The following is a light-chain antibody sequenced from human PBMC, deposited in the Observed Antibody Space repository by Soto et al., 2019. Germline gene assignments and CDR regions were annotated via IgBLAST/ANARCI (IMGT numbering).Light chain of an antibody. Sequence: EIVLTQSPGTLSLSPGERATLSCRASQSVSSSYLAWYQQKPGQAPRLLIYGASSRATGIPNRFSGSGSGTDVTLTFSRLEPEDFAVYYCQQYGSSLPITFGGGTKVEIK. CDR3: QQYGSSLPIT. V-gene: IGKV3-20*01. CDR2: GAS. J-gene: IGKJ4*01. CDR1: QSVSSSY.